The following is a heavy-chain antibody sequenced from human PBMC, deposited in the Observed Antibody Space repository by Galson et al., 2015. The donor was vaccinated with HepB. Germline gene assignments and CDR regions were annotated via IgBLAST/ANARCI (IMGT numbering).Heavy chain of an antibody. J-gene: IGHJ5*02. Sequence: SETLSLTCAVYGGSFSGYYWSWIRQPPGKGLEWIGEINHSGSTNYNPSLKSRVTISVDTSKNQFSLKLSSVTAADTAVYYCARGGGTGTTSGHNWFDPWGQGTLVTVSS. CDR3: ARGGGTGTTSGHNWFDP. CDR1: GGSFSGYY. D-gene: IGHD1-7*01. CDR2: INHSGST. V-gene: IGHV4-34*01.